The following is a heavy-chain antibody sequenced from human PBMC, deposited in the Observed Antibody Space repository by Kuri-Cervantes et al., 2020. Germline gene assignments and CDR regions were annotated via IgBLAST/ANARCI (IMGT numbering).Heavy chain of an antibody. D-gene: IGHD3-3*01. J-gene: IGHJ6*03. CDR2: MNPNSGNT. CDR3: AREGGARITIFGVAHGYYMDV. Sequence: ASVKVSCKASGYTFTSYDINWVRQATGQGLEWMGWMNPNSGNTGYAQKFQGRVTITADESTSTAYMELSSLRSEDTAVYYCAREGGARITIFGVAHGYYMDVWGKGTTVTVSS. V-gene: IGHV1-8*01. CDR1: GYTFTSYD.